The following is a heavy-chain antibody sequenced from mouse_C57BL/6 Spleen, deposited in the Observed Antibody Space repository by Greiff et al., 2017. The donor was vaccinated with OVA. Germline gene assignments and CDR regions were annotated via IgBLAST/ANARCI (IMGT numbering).Heavy chain of an antibody. CDR1: GYTFTTYP. J-gene: IGHJ1*03. V-gene: IGHV1-47*01. CDR3: AMGTMSRGGYWYFEV. D-gene: IGHD3-3*01. CDR2: FHPYNDDT. Sequence: VQLQQSGAELVKPGASVKMSCKASGYTFTTYPIEWMKQNHGKSLEWIGNFHPYNDDTKYNEKFKGKATLTVEKSSSTVYLELSRLTSDDSAVYDGAMGTMSRGGYWYFEVWGTGTTVTVSS.